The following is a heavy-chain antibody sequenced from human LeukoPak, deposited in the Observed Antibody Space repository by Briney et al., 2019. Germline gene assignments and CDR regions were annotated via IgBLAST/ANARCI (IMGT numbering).Heavy chain of an antibody. J-gene: IGHJ4*02. CDR1: GFTFSSYS. CDR3: ARGLSGYSSSLGY. Sequence: GGSLRLSRAASGFTFSSYSMNWVRQAPGKGLEWVSSISSSSSYIYYADSVKGRFTISRDNAKNSLYLQMNSLRAEDTAVYYCARGLSGYSSSLGYWGQGTLVTVSS. V-gene: IGHV3-21*01. D-gene: IGHD6-6*01. CDR2: ISSSSSYI.